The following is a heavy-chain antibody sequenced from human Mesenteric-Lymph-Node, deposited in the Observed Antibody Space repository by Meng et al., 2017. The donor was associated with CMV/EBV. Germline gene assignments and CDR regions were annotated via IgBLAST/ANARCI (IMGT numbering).Heavy chain of an antibody. D-gene: IGHD4-17*01. CDR2: IYYSGST. J-gene: IGHJ4*02. V-gene: IGHV4-39*07. CDR1: GGSISSSSYY. Sequence: SETLSLTCTVSGGSISSSSYYWGWIRQPPGKGLEWIGSIYYSGSTYYNPSLKNRVTISVATSKNQFCLTLGSVTAADTAVYYCAGALATVTHEFWGPGTLVTVSS. CDR3: AGALATVTHEF.